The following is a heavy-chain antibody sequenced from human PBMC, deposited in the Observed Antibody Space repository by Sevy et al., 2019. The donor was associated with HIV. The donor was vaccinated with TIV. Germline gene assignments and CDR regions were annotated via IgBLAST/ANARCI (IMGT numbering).Heavy chain of an antibody. CDR3: ARARGIPHYYYGMDV. CDR2: IFPGDSDT. Sequence: GESLKISCKGSGYSFTTYWIGWVRQMPGKGLEWMGIIFPGDSDTRYSPSCQGQVTISADNSTSTAYLQWSSLKASDTAIYYCARARGIPHYYYGMDVWGQGTTVTVSS. V-gene: IGHV5-51*01. CDR1: GYSFTTYW. J-gene: IGHJ6*02. D-gene: IGHD1-26*01.